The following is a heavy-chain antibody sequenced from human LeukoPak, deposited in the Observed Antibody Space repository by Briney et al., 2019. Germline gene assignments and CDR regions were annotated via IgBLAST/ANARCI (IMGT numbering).Heavy chain of an antibody. CDR2: INRSGSI. CDR3: ARTSGSRITIFGVVIREHYFDY. V-gene: IGHV4-34*01. CDR1: GGSFSGYY. J-gene: IGHJ4*02. D-gene: IGHD3-3*01. Sequence: PSETLSLTCAIYGGSFSGYYRSWIRQPPGKGLELIGEINRSGSIDYNPSLKSRVTISVDTSKNQFSLKLSSVTAADTAVYYCARTSGSRITIFGVVIREHYFDYWGQGTLVTVSS.